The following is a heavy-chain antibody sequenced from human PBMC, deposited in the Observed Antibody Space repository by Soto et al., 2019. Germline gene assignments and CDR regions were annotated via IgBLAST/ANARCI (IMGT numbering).Heavy chain of an antibody. Sequence: SETLSLTCTVSDGSLSSNNWSWIRQWPGKGLEWVGNIYYSGTTNYNPFLKSRVTMSVDTSKNQFTLKLSSVTAADTGVYFCATSFMVQVDFFDYWGQGTLVTVSS. D-gene: IGHD3-10*01. V-gene: IGHV4-59*01. CDR3: ATSFMVQVDFFDY. CDR1: DGSLSSNN. J-gene: IGHJ4*01. CDR2: IYYSGTT.